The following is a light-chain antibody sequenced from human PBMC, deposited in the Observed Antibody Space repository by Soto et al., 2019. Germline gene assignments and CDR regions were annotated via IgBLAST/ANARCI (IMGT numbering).Light chain of an antibody. V-gene: IGKV3-20*01. Sequence: EIVLTQSPGTLSLSPGERATLSCRASQSVSSKYLAWYQQKPGQAPRVLIYATSIRASGVPERFSGGGSGTDFTLTITRLEPEDFAVYYCQQYGSSRFTFGPGTKVDFK. CDR2: ATS. J-gene: IGKJ3*01. CDR1: QSVSSKY. CDR3: QQYGSSRFT.